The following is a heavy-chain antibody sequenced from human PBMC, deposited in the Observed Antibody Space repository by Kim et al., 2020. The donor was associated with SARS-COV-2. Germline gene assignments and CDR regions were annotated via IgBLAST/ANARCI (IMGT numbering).Heavy chain of an antibody. CDR1: GGSLSSGAYY. CDR2: TYYTGGT. CDR3: ARGYLNFDY. V-gene: IGHV4-31*03. D-gene: IGHD1-1*01. Sequence: SETLSLTCNVSGGSLSSGAYYWSWIRGQPGKGLEWIGNTYYTGGTLYNPSLRSRVTISVDKSKNHFSLKLKSVTAAATAVYYCARGYLNFDYWGQGTLVT. J-gene: IGHJ4*02.